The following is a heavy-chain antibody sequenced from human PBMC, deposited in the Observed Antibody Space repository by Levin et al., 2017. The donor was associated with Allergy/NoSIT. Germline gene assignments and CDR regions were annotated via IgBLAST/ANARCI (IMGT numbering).Heavy chain of an antibody. CDR1: GFTFSTSV. V-gene: IGHV3-64*01. CDR2: MSNIDGST. Sequence: QPGGSLRLSCAASGFTFSTSVMHWVRQAPGKGLEYVSAMSNIDGSTYYANSVEDRFTISSDNSKNTLYLQMDSLREEDTAVYHCAREGYSSGRAGAFNMWGQGTMVIVSS. CDR3: AREGYSSGRAGAFNM. J-gene: IGHJ3*02. D-gene: IGHD6-19*01.